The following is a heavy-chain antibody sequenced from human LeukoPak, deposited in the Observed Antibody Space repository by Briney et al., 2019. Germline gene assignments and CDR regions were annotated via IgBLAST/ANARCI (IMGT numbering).Heavy chain of an antibody. CDR3: ARGYCSGTTCPTIDY. J-gene: IGHJ4*02. Sequence: PGGSLRLSCTAPGFTVSTHYMSWVRQAPGKGLEWVSVIYSDDSAYYADSVKGRFTISRDSSKNTVYLQMNSLRLEDTAVYYCARGYCSGTTCPTIDYWGQGTLVTVSS. CDR2: IYSDDSA. D-gene: IGHD2-2*01. V-gene: IGHV3-53*01. CDR1: GFTVSTHY.